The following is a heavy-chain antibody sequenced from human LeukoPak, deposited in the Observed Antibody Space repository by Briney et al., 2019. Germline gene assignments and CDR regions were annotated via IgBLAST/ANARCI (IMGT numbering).Heavy chain of an antibody. CDR2: IKQDGSEK. CDR1: GFTFSGYV. V-gene: IGHV3-7*01. Sequence: GGSLRLSCAASGFTFSGYVMTWVRQAPGKGLEWVANIKQDGSEKYYVDSVKGRFTISRDNAKNSLYLQMNSLRAEDTAVYYCARRYFDYWGQGTLVTVSP. D-gene: IGHD1-14*01. CDR3: ARRYFDY. J-gene: IGHJ4*02.